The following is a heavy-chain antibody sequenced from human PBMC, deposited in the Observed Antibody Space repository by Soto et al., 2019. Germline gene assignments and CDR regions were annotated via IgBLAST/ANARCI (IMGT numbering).Heavy chain of an antibody. CDR2: VNPNSGDT. Sequence: QVQLVQSGAEVKKPGASVKVSCKASGYTFSSYDITWVRQAAGQGLEWMGWVNPNSGDTDYAQKFQGRVTMTRDTSRRTAYMDLSSLRSEDSAVYYCARKGFLDWFLDFWGQGTLVTVSS. CDR3: ARKGFLDWFLDF. D-gene: IGHD3-9*01. CDR1: GYTFSSYD. V-gene: IGHV1-8*01. J-gene: IGHJ4*02.